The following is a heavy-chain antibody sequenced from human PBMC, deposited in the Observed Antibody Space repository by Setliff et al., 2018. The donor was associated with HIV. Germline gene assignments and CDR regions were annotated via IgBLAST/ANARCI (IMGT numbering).Heavy chain of an antibody. CDR1: GFTFSNAW. Sequence: GGSLRLSCAASGFTFSNAWMSWVRQAPGKGLEWVGRIKSKTDGGTTDYAAPGKGRFTISRDDSRNTLFLHMSDLKTEDTGVYYWAADVPNFSDDYIPIDYWGRGTLVTVSS. CDR2: IKSKTDGGTT. CDR3: AADVPNFSDDYIPIDY. V-gene: IGHV3-15*01. D-gene: IGHD4-4*01. J-gene: IGHJ4*02.